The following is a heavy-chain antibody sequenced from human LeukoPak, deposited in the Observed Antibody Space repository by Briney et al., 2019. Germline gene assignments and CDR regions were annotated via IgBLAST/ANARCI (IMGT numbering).Heavy chain of an antibody. CDR2: ISWNSGSI. J-gene: IGHJ4*02. CDR1: GFTFDDYA. Sequence: GGSLRLSCAASGFTFDDYAMHWVRQAPGKGLEWVSGISWNSGSIGYADSGKGRFTISRDNAKNSLYLQMNSLRAEDTALYYCARVRSSGWYVGNPFDYWGQGTLVTVSS. CDR3: ARVRSSGWYVGNPFDY. V-gene: IGHV3-9*01. D-gene: IGHD6-19*01.